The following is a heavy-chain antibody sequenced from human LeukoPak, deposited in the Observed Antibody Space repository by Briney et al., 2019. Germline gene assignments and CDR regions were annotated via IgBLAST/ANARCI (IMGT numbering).Heavy chain of an antibody. V-gene: IGHV1-2*02. CDR3: VQFELDY. D-gene: IGHD1-7*01. J-gene: IGHJ4*02. Sequence: ASVKVSCKASGYSITNYAILWVRQAPGQGLEWMGWINPNTGGTNYAQKFQGRVTMTRDTSISTAYMDLSRLRSDDTAVYYCVQFELDYWGQGTLVTVSS. CDR2: INPNTGGT. CDR1: GYSITNYA.